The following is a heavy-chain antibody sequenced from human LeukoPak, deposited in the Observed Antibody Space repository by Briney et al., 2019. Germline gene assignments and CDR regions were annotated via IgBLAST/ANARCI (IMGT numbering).Heavy chain of an antibody. CDR2: INYSGNT. J-gene: IGHJ4*02. D-gene: IGHD6-13*01. CDR1: GGSISSTSYY. Sequence: SETLSLTCTVSGGSISSTSYYWGWIRQPPGKGLDWIGYINYSGNTYCNPSLKGRVIISVDTSKNQFSLKLNSVTAADTAVYYCARHVAYSSRFDYWGQGTLVTVSS. CDR3: ARHVAYSSRFDY. V-gene: IGHV4-39*01.